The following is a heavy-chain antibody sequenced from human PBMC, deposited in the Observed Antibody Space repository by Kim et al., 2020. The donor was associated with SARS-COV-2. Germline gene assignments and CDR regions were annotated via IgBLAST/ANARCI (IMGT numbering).Heavy chain of an antibody. J-gene: IGHJ5*02. V-gene: IGHV1-69*01. CDR3: AREDRSRTLGRWFDP. Sequence: QKFQGRVTITADESTSTAYMELSSLRSEDTAVYYCAREDRSRTLGRWFDPWGQGTLVTVSS. D-gene: IGHD1-26*01.